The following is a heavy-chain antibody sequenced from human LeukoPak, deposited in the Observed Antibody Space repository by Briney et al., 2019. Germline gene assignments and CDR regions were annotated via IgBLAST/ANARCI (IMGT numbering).Heavy chain of an antibody. Sequence: SETLSLTCTVSGGSISSSSYYWSWIRQPPGKGLEWIGYIYYTGSTNYNPSLKSRVTMSVDTSKNQFSLKLSSVTAADTAVYYCARGETYNSGYPYFDSWGQGTLVTVSS. J-gene: IGHJ4*02. V-gene: IGHV4-61*01. D-gene: IGHD5-18*01. CDR2: IYYTGST. CDR1: GGSISSSSYY. CDR3: ARGETYNSGYPYFDS.